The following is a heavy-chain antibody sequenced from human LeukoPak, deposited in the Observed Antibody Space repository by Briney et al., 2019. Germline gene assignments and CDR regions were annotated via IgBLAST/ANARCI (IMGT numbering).Heavy chain of an antibody. CDR1: GFTFSSYA. J-gene: IGHJ4*02. Sequence: PGGSLRLSCAASGFTFSSYAMHWVRQAPGKGLEWVAVISYDETNKYYADSVKGRFTISRDNSKNTLYLQMNSLRAEDTALYYCARDLGVIVYPSDYWGQGTLVTVSS. D-gene: IGHD3-16*02. V-gene: IGHV3-30*04. CDR3: ARDLGVIVYPSDY. CDR2: ISYDETNK.